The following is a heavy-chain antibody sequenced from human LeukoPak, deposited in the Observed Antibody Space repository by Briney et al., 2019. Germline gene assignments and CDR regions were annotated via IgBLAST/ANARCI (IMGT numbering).Heavy chain of an antibody. CDR3: ARYESSAYGIDV. CDR1: GGSNSSSSSY. Sequence: SETLSLTCTVSGGSNSSSSSYRGWIRQPPGMGLEWIGSIYYSGSTYYNPSLKSRVTISVDTSKNQFSLKVSSVAAADTAVYYCARYESSAYGIDVWGRGTLVTVSS. CDR2: IYYSGST. V-gene: IGHV4-39*01. D-gene: IGHD3-22*01. J-gene: IGHJ2*01.